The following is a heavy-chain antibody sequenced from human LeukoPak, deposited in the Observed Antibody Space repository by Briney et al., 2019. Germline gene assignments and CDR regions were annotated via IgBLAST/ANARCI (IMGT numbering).Heavy chain of an antibody. J-gene: IGHJ4*02. CDR3: AREGALVGATGAFDY. CDR2: ISSNGGST. V-gene: IGHV3-64*01. Sequence: QPGGSLRLSCAASGFTFNSYAMHWVRQAPGKGLEYVSAISSNGGSTYYANSVKGRFTISRDNAKNSLYLQMNSLRAEDTALYYCAREGALVGATGAFDYWGQGTLVTVSS. CDR1: GFTFNSYA. D-gene: IGHD1-26*01.